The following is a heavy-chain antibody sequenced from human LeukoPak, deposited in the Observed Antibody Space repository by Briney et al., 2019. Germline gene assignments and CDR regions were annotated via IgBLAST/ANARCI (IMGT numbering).Heavy chain of an antibody. J-gene: IGHJ3*02. CDR2: MYYRGNT. CDR1: GGSISTITYY. Sequence: SETLSLTCTVSGGSISTITYYWGWIRQPPGKGLEWVGHMYYRGNTFYNPSLKSRVTISVDTSKNQFSLKLRSVTAADTAVYYCATLTGGDDAFDIWGQGTMVTVSS. CDR3: ATLTGGDDAFDI. D-gene: IGHD4-23*01. V-gene: IGHV4-39*07.